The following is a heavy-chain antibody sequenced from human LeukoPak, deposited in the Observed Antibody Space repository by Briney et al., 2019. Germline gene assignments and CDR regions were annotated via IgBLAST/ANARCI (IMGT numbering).Heavy chain of an antibody. V-gene: IGHV3-30*04. J-gene: IGHJ6*02. CDR2: ISSDGSNK. Sequence: GGSLRLSCAASGFTFTGYAMLWVRQAPGKGLEWVAVISSDGSNKYYADSVKGRFTISRDNSKNTLYLQMNSLRAEDTAVYYCARDLVEGYYYYYGMDVRGQGTTVTVSS. D-gene: IGHD2-15*01. CDR1: GFTFTGYA. CDR3: ARDLVEGYYYYYGMDV.